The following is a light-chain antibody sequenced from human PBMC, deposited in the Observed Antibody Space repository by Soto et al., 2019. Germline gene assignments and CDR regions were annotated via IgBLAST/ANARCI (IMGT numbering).Light chain of an antibody. CDR1: SSDVGGYNF. Sequence: QSVLTQPASVSGSTGQSITISCTGTSSDVGGYNFVSWYQHHPDKAPKLLIYDVSSRPSGVSNRFSGSKSGHTASLTISGLQAEDEADYYCSSYTSSTTYVFGAGTKLTVL. J-gene: IGLJ1*01. CDR3: SSYTSSTTYV. V-gene: IGLV2-14*01. CDR2: DVS.